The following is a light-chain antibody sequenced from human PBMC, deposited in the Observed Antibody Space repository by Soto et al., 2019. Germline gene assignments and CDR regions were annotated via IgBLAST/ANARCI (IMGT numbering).Light chain of an antibody. CDR2: DVS. V-gene: IGLV2-14*01. CDR3: SSYTSSSTWV. CDR1: SGDVGGYNY. J-gene: IGLJ3*02. Sequence: QSALTQPASVSGSPVQSITISCTGTSGDVGGYNYVSWYQQHPGKAPKLMIYDVSNRPSGVSNRFSGSKSGNTASLTISGLQAEDEADYYCSSYTSSSTWVFGGGTKLTVL.